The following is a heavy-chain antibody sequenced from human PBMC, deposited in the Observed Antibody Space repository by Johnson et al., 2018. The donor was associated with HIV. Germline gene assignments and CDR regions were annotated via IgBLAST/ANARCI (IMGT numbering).Heavy chain of an antibody. D-gene: IGHD6-13*01. V-gene: IGHV3-30*14. CDR3: AKELAADGVDAFDI. J-gene: IGHJ3*02. CDR1: GFTFSSYA. CDR2: ISYDGSNK. Sequence: QVQLVESGGGVVQPGRSLRLSCVDSGFTFSSYAMHWVRQAPGKGLEWVAVISYDGSNKDYADSVKGRFSISRDNSKNTLYLQMNSLRAEDTAVYYCAKELAADGVDAFDIWGQGTMVTVS.